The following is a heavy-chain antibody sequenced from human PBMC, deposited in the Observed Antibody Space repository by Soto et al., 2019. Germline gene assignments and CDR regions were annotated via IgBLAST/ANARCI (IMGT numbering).Heavy chain of an antibody. Sequence: VTVSCKASGGSLSNYGIIWVRQAPGQGLEWMGGIIPVFGTANYAQKFQGRVTITADESTNIVYMDVTSLRSEDTAVYYCARGDATKIVVTTYYAMDVWGQGTTVTVSS. CDR2: IIPVFGTA. CDR3: ARGDATKIVVTTYYAMDV. D-gene: IGHD4-17*01. CDR1: GGSLSNYG. V-gene: IGHV1-69*13. J-gene: IGHJ6*02.